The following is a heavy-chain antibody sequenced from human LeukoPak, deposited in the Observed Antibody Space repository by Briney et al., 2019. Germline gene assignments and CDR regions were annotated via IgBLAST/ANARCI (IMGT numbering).Heavy chain of an antibody. CDR3: AKISSSWYARGGGSGDY. CDR1: GFTFSSYA. D-gene: IGHD6-13*01. Sequence: GGSLRLSCAASGFTFSSYAMSWVRQAPGKGLEWVSAISGSGGSTYYADSVKGRFTISRDNSKNTLYLQMNSLRAEDTAVYYCAKISSSWYARGGGSGDYWGQGTLVTVSS. V-gene: IGHV3-23*01. CDR2: ISGSGGST. J-gene: IGHJ4*02.